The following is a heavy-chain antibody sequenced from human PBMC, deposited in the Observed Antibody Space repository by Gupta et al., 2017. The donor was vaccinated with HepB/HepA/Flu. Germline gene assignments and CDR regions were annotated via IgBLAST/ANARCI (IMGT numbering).Heavy chain of an antibody. CDR1: GFTFSSYA. Sequence: QVQLVESGGGVVQPGRSLRLSCAASGFTFSSYAMHWVRQAPGKGLEWVAVISYDGSNKYYADSVKGRFTISRDNSKNTLYLQMNSLRAEDTAVYYCARERGRGYSYGYIWEYWGQGTLVTVSS. D-gene: IGHD5-18*01. CDR2: ISYDGSNK. V-gene: IGHV3-30-3*01. J-gene: IGHJ4*02. CDR3: ARERGRGYSYGYIWEY.